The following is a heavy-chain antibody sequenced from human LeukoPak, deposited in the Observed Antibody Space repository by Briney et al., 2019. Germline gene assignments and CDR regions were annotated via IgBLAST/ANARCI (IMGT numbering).Heavy chain of an antibody. J-gene: IGHJ4*02. Sequence: GASVKVSCKASGYTFTGYYMHWVRQAPGQGLEWMGRINPNSGGTNYAQKFQGRVTMTRDTSTSTVYMELSSLRSEDTAVYYCARDQSGAPDYWGQGTLVTVSS. CDR3: ARDQSGAPDY. V-gene: IGHV1-2*06. D-gene: IGHD1-26*01. CDR1: GYTFTGYY. CDR2: INPNSGGT.